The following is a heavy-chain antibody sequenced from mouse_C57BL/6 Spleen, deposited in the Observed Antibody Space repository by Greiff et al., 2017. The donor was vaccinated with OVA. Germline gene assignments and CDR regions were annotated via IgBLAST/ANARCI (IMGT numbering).Heavy chain of an antibody. CDR2: IDPSDSYT. Sequence: QVQLQQPGAELVMPEASVKLSCKASGYTFTSYWMHWVKQRPGQGLEWIGEIDPSDSYTNYNQKFKGKSTLTVDKSSSTAYMQLSSLTSEDSAVYYCARRTWGDFDYWGQGTTLTVSS. CDR3: ARRTWGDFDY. J-gene: IGHJ2*01. CDR1: GYTFTSYW. V-gene: IGHV1-69*01.